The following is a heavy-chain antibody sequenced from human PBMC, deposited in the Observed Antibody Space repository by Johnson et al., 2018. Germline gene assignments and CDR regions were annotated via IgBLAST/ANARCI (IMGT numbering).Heavy chain of an antibody. CDR3: AKDRGGHNYGAYYYYAMDF. CDR1: GGTFSSYA. D-gene: IGHD5-18*01. V-gene: IGHV1-69*01. CDR2: IIPIFGLA. J-gene: IGHJ6*04. Sequence: QVQLVESGSEVKKXGSSVTVSCKASGGTFSSYATSWVRLAPGQGLEWMGGIIPIFGLAHYAQKVQGRVQMSADESTSPTYLELSSLRSEEPAVYYCAKDRGGHNYGAYYYYAMDFWAKGTTVTV.